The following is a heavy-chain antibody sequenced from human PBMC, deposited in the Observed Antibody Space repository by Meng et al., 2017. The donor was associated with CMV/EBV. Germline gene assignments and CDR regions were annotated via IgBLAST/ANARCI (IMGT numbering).Heavy chain of an antibody. V-gene: IGHV1-8*03. CDR2: MNPNSGNT. CDR3: ATVRPAYYYYGMDV. Sequence: ASVKVSCKASGYTFTSYDINWVRQATGQGLEWMGWMNPNSGNTGYAQKFQGRVTITRNTSISTAYMELSSLRSEDTAVYYCATVRPAYYYYGMDVWGQGTTVTVSS. J-gene: IGHJ6*02. D-gene: IGHD2-2*01. CDR1: GYTFTSYD.